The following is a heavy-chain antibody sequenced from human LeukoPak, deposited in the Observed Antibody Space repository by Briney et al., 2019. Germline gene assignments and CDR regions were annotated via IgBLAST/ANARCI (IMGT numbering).Heavy chain of an antibody. CDR1: GGSISSYY. CDR3: ARSLYGHYAYWYFDL. J-gene: IGHJ2*01. V-gene: IGHV4-59*08. CDR2: IYYSGST. D-gene: IGHD4-17*01. Sequence: SETLSLTCTVSGGSISSYYWSWIRQPPGKGLEWIGYIYYSGSTNYNPSLKSRVTISVDTSKNQFSLKLSSVTAADTAVYYCARSLYGHYAYWYFDLWGRGTLVTVSS.